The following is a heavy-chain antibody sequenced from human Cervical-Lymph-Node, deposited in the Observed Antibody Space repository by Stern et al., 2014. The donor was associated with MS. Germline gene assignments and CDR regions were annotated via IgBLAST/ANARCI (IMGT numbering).Heavy chain of an antibody. CDR1: GGTFSSYA. D-gene: IGHD2-15*01. Sequence: QVQLVQSGAEVKKPGSSVKVSCKASGGTFSSYAISWVRQAPGQGLEWMGGIIPIFGTANSAQKFQGRVTITADESTSTAYMELSSLRSEDTAVYYCASSSGDCSGGSCYGFNWFDPWGQGTLVTVSS. CDR3: ASSSGDCSGGSCYGFNWFDP. V-gene: IGHV1-69*01. CDR2: IIPIFGTA. J-gene: IGHJ5*02.